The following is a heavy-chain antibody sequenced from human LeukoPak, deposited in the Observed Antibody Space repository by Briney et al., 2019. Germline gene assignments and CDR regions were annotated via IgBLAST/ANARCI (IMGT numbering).Heavy chain of an antibody. CDR1: GGTFSSYA. V-gene: IGHV1-69*05. CDR2: IIPIFGTA. D-gene: IGHD3-16*01. CDR3: ASKKAVEGRTLRHYYYYYMDV. J-gene: IGHJ6*03. Sequence: SVKVSCKASGGTFSSYAISWVRQAPGQGLEGMGGIIPIFGTANYAQKFQGRVTITTGESPSTAYMELSNLRSEDTAVYYCASKKAVEGRTLRHYYYYYMDVGGKGTTVTVSS.